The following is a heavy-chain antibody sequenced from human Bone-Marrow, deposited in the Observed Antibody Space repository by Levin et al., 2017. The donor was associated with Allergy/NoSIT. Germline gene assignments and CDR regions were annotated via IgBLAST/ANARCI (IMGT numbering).Heavy chain of an antibody. D-gene: IGHD3-16*01. Sequence: GESLKISCAASGFTFNNYWMHWVRQVPGKGLVWVSRINEDGSTTNYADSVKGRFTISRDNAKNTLHLQMNSLGAEDTAVYDCTRDLGGECGYWGQGTLVTVSS. V-gene: IGHV3-74*01. J-gene: IGHJ4*02. CDR3: TRDLGGECGY. CDR1: GFTFNNYW. CDR2: INEDGSTT.